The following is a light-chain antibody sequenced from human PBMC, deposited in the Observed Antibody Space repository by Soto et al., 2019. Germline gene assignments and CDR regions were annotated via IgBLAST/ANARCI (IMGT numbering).Light chain of an antibody. CDR2: DAS. CDR1: QDISNY. J-gene: IGKJ4*01. Sequence: DIQMTQSPSSLSASVGDRVTITCQASQDISNYLNWYQQKPGKAPKLLIYDASNLGTGVPSRFSGSGSGTDFTFTISSLQPEDIATYYCQQYDNLPPVLTFGGGTKVDIK. V-gene: IGKV1-33*01. CDR3: QQYDNLPPVLT.